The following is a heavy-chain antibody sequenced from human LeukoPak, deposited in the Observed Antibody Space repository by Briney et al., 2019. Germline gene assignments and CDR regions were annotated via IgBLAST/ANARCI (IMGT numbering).Heavy chain of an antibody. Sequence: SETLSLTCTVSGGSISSSSHYWGWVRQPPGMGLERIGIIYYSRSTYYNPSLNSRVTVSLDTSKNQFSLTVISVTAADTAVYYCARRYCSGGHCYYFDSWGQGTLVTVSS. J-gene: IGHJ4*02. CDR2: IYYSRST. V-gene: IGHV4-39*01. CDR1: GGSISSSSHY. CDR3: ARRYCSGGHCYYFDS. D-gene: IGHD2-15*01.